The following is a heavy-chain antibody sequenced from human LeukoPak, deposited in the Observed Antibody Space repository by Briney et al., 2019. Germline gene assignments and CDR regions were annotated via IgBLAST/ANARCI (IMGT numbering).Heavy chain of an antibody. J-gene: IGHJ4*02. CDR1: GGSISSSSYY. Sequence: SETLSLTCTVSGGSISSSSYYWGWIRQPPGKGLERIGSIYYSGSTYYNPSLKSRVTMSVDTSKNQFSLKLSSVTAADTAVYYCARDLYSSGWYFDYWGQGTLVTVSS. V-gene: IGHV4-39*07. D-gene: IGHD6-19*01. CDR2: IYYSGST. CDR3: ARDLYSSGWYFDY.